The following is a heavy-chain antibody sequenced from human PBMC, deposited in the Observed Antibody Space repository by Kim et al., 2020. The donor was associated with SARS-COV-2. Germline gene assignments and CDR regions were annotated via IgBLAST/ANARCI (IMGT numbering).Heavy chain of an antibody. V-gene: IGHV3-30*04. D-gene: IGHD4-17*01. CDR1: GFTFSSYA. CDR3: ARGGDYDLSGPQFDY. CDR2: ISYDGSNK. J-gene: IGHJ4*01. Sequence: GGSLRLSCAASGFTFSSYAMHWVRQAPGKGLEWVAVISYDGSNKYYADSVKGRFTISRDNSKNTLYLQMNSLRAEDTAVYYCARGGDYDLSGPQFDYWG.